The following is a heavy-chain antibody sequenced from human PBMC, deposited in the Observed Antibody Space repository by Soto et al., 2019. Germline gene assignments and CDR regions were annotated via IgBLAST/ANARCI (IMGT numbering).Heavy chain of an antibody. D-gene: IGHD2-21*02. Sequence: QVQLVESGGGVVQPGRSLRLSCAASGFTFSSYGMHWVRQAPGKGLEWVAVIWYDGSNKYYADSVKGRFTISRDNSKNTLYLQMNSLRAEDTAVYYCAREALAYCGGDCYSAFDYWGQGPLVTVSS. J-gene: IGHJ4*02. V-gene: IGHV3-33*01. CDR3: AREALAYCGGDCYSAFDY. CDR1: GFTFSSYG. CDR2: IWYDGSNK.